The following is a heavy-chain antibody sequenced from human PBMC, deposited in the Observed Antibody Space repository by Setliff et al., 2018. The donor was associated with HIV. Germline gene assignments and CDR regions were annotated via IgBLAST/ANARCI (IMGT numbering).Heavy chain of an antibody. CDR3: ARDQATGYEKVWFSWIDP. V-gene: IGHV1-69*13. J-gene: IGHJ5*02. D-gene: IGHD5-12*01. CDR2: IIPIFNTA. Sequence: SVKVSCKASGGTFSLYAISWVRQAPGQGLDWMGGIIPIFNTANYAQKFQGRVTITADGSTSTAYMELSSLRFEDTATYYCARDQATGYEKVWFSWIDPWGQGTLVTVSS. CDR1: GGTFSLYA.